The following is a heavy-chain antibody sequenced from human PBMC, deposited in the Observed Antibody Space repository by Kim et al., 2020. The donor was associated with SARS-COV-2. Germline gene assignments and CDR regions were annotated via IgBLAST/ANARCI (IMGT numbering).Heavy chain of an antibody. CDR2: VYSDGNT. CDR3: ARDSGIVGGPSF. J-gene: IGHJ4*02. CDR1: GFTVSSNY. V-gene: IGHV3-53*01. Sequence: GGSLRLSCAASGFTVSSNYMSWVRQAPGKGLEWVSVVYSDGNTYYADSVQGRFTISRDNSKNTLYLQMNSLRAEDTARYYCARDSGIVGGPSFWGQGTLVTVSS. D-gene: IGHD1-26*01.